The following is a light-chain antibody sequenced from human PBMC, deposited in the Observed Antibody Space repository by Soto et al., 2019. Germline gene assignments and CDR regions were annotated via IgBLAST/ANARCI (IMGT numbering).Light chain of an antibody. CDR1: QSIGSNY. CDR3: QQHDTSLTWT. CDR2: GAS. J-gene: IGKJ1*01. V-gene: IGKV3-20*01. Sequence: EIVLTQSPVTLSLSPGESATLSCRASQSIGSNYLAWYQQKPGQAPRLLIYGASKRATGIPDRFSGSGSGAEFTLTISRLEPEDVASYYCQQHDTSLTWTFGQGTKVEIK.